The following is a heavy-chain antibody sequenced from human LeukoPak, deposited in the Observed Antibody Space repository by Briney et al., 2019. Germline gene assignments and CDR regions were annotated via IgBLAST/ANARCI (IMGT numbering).Heavy chain of an antibody. D-gene: IGHD3-3*01. Sequence: SETLSLTCTVSGGSISSYYWSWVRQPPGKGLEWIGYIYYSGSTNYNPSLKSRVTISVDTSKNQFSLKLSSVTAADTAVYYCARAYDFWSGKYYYYGMDVWGQGTTVTVSS. CDR2: IYYSGST. J-gene: IGHJ6*02. V-gene: IGHV4-59*01. CDR3: ARAYDFWSGKYYYYGMDV. CDR1: GGSISSYY.